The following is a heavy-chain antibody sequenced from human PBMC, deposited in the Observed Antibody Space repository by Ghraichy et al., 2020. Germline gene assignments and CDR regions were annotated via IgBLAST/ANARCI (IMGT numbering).Heavy chain of an antibody. CDR3: ARASTVVRFYYYGGMDV. Sequence: GGSLRLSCVGSGFTFSGYGMNWVRQSPGKGLEWVSYITSGGRSKFSADSVKGRFTVSRDNAQNSLSLQRNSLRDEDTAVYYCARASTVVRFYYYGGMDVWGQGTTVTVSS. V-gene: IGHV3-48*02. CDR2: ITSGGRSK. D-gene: IGHD4-23*01. J-gene: IGHJ6*02. CDR1: GFTFSGYG.